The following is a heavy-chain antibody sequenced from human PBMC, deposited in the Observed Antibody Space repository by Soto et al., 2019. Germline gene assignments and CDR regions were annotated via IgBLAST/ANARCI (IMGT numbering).Heavy chain of an antibody. J-gene: IGHJ4*02. CDR2: IYYSGTT. Sequence: SETLSLTCTVSGGSINTSNYYWGWIRQPPGKGLEWIGYIYYSGTTYYNQSLKSRVTISVDTSKNQFSLKLSSVTAADTAVYYCARLLGYCSAGTCYHHLYYFDYWGQGTLVTVSS. CDR3: ARLLGYCSAGTCYHHLYYFDY. D-gene: IGHD2-15*01. CDR1: GGSINTSNYY. V-gene: IGHV4-39*01.